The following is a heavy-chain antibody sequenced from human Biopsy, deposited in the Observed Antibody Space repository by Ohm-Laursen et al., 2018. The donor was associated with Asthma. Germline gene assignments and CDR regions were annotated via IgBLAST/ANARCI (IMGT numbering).Heavy chain of an antibody. CDR1: RGTFRNYA. V-gene: IGHV1-69*01. Sequence: SSVKVSCKASRGTFRNYAVNWVRQAPGQGLEWMGGIIPIFGTAKYAEKFQGRVTITADESSAYMELRSLTFEDMAMYYCARGQGIAVSGSTLGWFDPWGQGTLVTVSS. CDR3: ARGQGIAVSGSTLGWFDP. CDR2: IIPIFGTA. D-gene: IGHD6-19*01. J-gene: IGHJ5*02.